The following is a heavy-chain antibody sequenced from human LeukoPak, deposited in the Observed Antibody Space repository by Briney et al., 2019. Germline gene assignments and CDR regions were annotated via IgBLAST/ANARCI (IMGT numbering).Heavy chain of an antibody. CDR3: ARAKPKNMVRGLIMRRESRYYFDY. V-gene: IGHV3-53*01. D-gene: IGHD3-10*01. Sequence: GGSLRLSCTVSGFTVSSNSMSWVRQAPGKGLEWVSFIYSDNTHYSDSVKGRFTISRDNSKNTLYLQMNSLRAEDTAVYYCARAKPKNMVRGLIMRRESRYYFDYWGQGTLVTVSS. CDR2: IYSDNT. J-gene: IGHJ4*02. CDR1: GFTVSSNS.